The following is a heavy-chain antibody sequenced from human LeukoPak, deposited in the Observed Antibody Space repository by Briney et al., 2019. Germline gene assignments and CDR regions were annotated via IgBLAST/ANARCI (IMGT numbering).Heavy chain of an antibody. CDR1: GFNVNRNY. D-gene: IGHD3-10*01. V-gene: IGHV3-53*01. CDR2: IYTGGTV. CDR3: ARASTKSPLRFVLLFDH. J-gene: IGHJ4*02. Sequence: GGSLRLSCTLSGFNVNRNYMGWVRQAPGKGLEWGGVIYTGGTVHYADSVKGRFTISRDDSKNTLYLQMSHLRAEDTAVYYCARASTKSPLRFVLLFDHWGQGTLVTVSS.